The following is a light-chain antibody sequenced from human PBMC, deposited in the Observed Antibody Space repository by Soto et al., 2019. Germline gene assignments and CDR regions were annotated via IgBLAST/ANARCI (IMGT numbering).Light chain of an antibody. CDR1: QSISTY. V-gene: IGKV1-39*01. CDR3: QQSYSSPT. Sequence: DIQMTQSPSSLSASVGDKVTITCRASQSISTYLNWYQQRPGKGPKVLIYGATSLQSGVPSRFSGSGSGTDFTLTISSLQPEDFAIYYCQQSYSSPTCGQGTKVDIK. J-gene: IGKJ1*01. CDR2: GAT.